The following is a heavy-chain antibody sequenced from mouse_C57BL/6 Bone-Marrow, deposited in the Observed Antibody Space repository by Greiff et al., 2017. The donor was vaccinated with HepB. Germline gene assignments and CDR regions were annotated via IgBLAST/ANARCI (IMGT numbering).Heavy chain of an antibody. D-gene: IGHD1-1*01. J-gene: IGHJ4*01. V-gene: IGHV1-82*01. CDR3: ARRATVGATRAWAMDY. CDR1: GYAFSRSW. Sequence: VQLQQSGPELVKPGASVKISCKASGYAFSRSWMNWVKQRPGKGLEWIGRIYPGDGDTNYNGKFKGKATLTADKSSSTAYMQLSSLTSEDSAVYFCARRATVGATRAWAMDYWGQGTSVTVSS. CDR2: IYPGDGDT.